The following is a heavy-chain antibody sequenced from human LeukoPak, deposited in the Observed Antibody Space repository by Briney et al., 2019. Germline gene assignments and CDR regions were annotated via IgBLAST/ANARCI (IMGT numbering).Heavy chain of an antibody. CDR3: AGGGRGTTAFDI. V-gene: IGHV3-21*01. CDR1: GFTFSSYS. Sequence: KPGGSLRLSCAASGFTFSSYSRNWVRQAPGKGLEWVSSISSSSSYIYYADSVKGRFTISRDTAKNSFYLKMNTLTAEDTAVYYCAGGGRGTTAFDIWGQGTMVTVSS. D-gene: IGHD2/OR15-2a*01. CDR2: ISSSSSYI. J-gene: IGHJ3*02.